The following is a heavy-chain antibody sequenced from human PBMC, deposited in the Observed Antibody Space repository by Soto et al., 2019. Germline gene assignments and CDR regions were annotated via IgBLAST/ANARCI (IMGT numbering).Heavy chain of an antibody. CDR1: GFTFSSYS. J-gene: IGHJ4*02. D-gene: IGHD6-13*01. CDR3: ASRSSSWSGSLNY. V-gene: IGHV3-21*01. Sequence: EVQLVESGGGLVKPGGSLRLSCAASGFTFSSYSMNWVRQAPGKGLEWVSSISSSSSYIYYADSVKGRFTISRDNAKNSLYLQMNSLRAEDTAVYYCASRSSSWSGSLNYWGQGTLVTVSS. CDR2: ISSSSSYI.